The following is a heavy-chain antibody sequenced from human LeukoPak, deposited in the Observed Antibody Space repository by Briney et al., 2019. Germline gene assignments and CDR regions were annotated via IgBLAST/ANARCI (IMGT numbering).Heavy chain of an antibody. Sequence: GGSLRLSCAASGFTLSSNWMHWVRQAPGEGLVCVSRINSDGSSIDYADSVKGRFTISRDNAKNTLYLQMNSLRAEDTAVYYCARGGSYRTDSFNYWGQGTLVTVSS. V-gene: IGHV3-74*01. J-gene: IGHJ4*02. CDR3: ARGGSYRTDSFNY. CDR1: GFTLSSNW. CDR2: INSDGSSI. D-gene: IGHD3-3*01.